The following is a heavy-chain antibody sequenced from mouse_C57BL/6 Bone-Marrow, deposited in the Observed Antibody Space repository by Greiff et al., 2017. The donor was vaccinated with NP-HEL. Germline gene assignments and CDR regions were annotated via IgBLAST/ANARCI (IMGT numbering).Heavy chain of an antibody. Sequence: EVQLQQSGPELVKPGASVKISCKASGYTFTDYYMNWVKQSHGKSLEWIGDINPNNGGTSYNQKFKGKATLTVDKSSSTAYMELRSLTSEDSAVYYCASLYGSSLYWYFDVWGTGTTVTVSS. CDR3: ASLYGSSLYWYFDV. V-gene: IGHV1-26*01. J-gene: IGHJ1*03. CDR1: GYTFTDYY. CDR2: INPNNGGT. D-gene: IGHD1-1*01.